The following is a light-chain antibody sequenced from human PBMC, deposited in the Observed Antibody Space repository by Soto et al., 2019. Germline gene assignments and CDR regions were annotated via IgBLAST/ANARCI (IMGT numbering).Light chain of an antibody. J-gene: IGLJ2*01. CDR2: EVS. CDR1: SSDVGDYNY. V-gene: IGLV2-8*01. CDR3: SSNAGSNTLV. Sequence: QSGLTQPPSASGTPGQSVTIPCTGTSSDVGDYNYVSLYQQHPGKAPKLMIYEVSRRPPGVPDRFSGSKSGNTASLTVSGLQAEDEADYYCSSNAGSNTLVFGGRTKVTVL.